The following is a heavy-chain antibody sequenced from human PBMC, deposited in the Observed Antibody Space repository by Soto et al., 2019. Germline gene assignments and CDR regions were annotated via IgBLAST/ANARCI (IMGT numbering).Heavy chain of an antibody. CDR2: ISNSGRT. Sequence: QVQLQEWGPGLVKPSQTLSLTCTVSGGSVRRGNYYWSWIRQFPGKGLEWIGYISNSGRTHYNPSLMSRITILVDTSKNQFFLELRSVTAADTALYYCARADYATGSYYPDYWGQGTLVTVSS. CDR1: GGSVRRGNYY. CDR3: ARADYATGSYYPDY. D-gene: IGHD3-10*01. J-gene: IGHJ4*02. V-gene: IGHV4-31*03.